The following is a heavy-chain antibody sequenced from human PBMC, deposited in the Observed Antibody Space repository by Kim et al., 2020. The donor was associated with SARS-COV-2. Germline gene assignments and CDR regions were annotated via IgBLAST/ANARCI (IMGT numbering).Heavy chain of an antibody. V-gene: IGHV1-18*01. CDR3: ARGGRSTVTTGGGDY. J-gene: IGHJ4*02. Sequence: ASVKVSCKASGYTFTSYGISWVRQAPGQGLEWMGWISAYNGNTNYAQKLQGRVTMTTDTSTSTAYMELRSLRSDDTAVYYCARGGRSTVTTGGGDYWGQGTLVTVSS. D-gene: IGHD4-17*01. CDR2: ISAYNGNT. CDR1: GYTFTSYG.